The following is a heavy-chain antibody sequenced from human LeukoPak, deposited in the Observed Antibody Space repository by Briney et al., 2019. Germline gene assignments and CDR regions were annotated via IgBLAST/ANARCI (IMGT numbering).Heavy chain of an antibody. V-gene: IGHV3-30*18. CDR1: GFTFSSYG. CDR3: AKEARKPRTSIAAAGFDYYYYGMDV. Sequence: PGGSLRLSCAASGFTFSSYGMHWVRQAPGKGLEWVAVISYDGSNKYYADSVKGRFTISRDNSKNTLYLQMNSLRAEDTAVYYCAKEARKPRTSIAAAGFDYYYYGMDVWGQGTTVTVSS. CDR2: ISYDGSNK. J-gene: IGHJ6*02. D-gene: IGHD6-13*01.